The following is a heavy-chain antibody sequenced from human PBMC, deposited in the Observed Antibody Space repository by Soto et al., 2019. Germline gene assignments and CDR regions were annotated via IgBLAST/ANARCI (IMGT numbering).Heavy chain of an antibody. Sequence: ASVKVACKVSGYTFTSFGISWLRQAPGQGLEWMGWISAYNGNTNYAQKLQGRVTMTTDTSTSTAYMELRSLRSDDTAVYYCARDFIPYYYDSSGYPPPYYYGMDVWGQGTTVTVSS. D-gene: IGHD3-22*01. CDR1: GYTFTSFG. J-gene: IGHJ6*02. CDR2: ISAYNGNT. V-gene: IGHV1-18*01. CDR3: ARDFIPYYYDSSGYPPPYYYGMDV.